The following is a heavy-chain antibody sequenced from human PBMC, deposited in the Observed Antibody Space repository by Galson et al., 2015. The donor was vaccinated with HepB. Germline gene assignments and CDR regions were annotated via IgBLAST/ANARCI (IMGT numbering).Heavy chain of an antibody. V-gene: IGHV3-30*04. D-gene: IGHD5-24*01. J-gene: IGHJ3*02. CDR1: GFTFSSSA. CDR3: ARSHRDGYNWDAFDI. Sequence: SLRLSCPASGFTFSSSAMHWVRQAPGKGLEWVAVISYDGSNKYYADSVKGRFTISRDNSKNTLYLQMNSLRAEDTAVYYCARSHRDGYNWDAFDIWGQGTMVTVSS. CDR2: ISYDGSNK.